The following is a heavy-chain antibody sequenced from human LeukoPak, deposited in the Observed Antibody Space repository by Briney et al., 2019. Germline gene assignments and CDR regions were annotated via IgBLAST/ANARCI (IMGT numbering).Heavy chain of an antibody. CDR2: IIPIFGTA. CDR1: GGTFSSYA. D-gene: IGHD4-11*01. CDR3: ARDLQYRRSDWFDP. Sequence: SVKVSCKASGGTFSSYAISWVRQAPGQGLEWMGGIIPIFGTANYAQKFQGRVTITADKSTSTAYMELSSLRSEDTAVYYCARDLQYRRSDWFDPWGQGTLVTVSS. J-gene: IGHJ5*02. V-gene: IGHV1-69*06.